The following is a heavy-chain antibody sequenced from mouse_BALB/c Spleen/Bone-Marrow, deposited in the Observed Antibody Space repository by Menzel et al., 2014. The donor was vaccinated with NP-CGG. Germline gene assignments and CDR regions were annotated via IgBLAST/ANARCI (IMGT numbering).Heavy chain of an antibody. CDR2: IYPGSGRT. CDR3: TRGGGYFALDY. J-gene: IGHJ4*01. CDR1: GYTFTSYW. Sequence: LQQPGSELVRPGASVKLSCKASGYTFTSYWMHWVRQRHGQGLEWIGNIYPGSGRTYYDEKFKNKVSLTVDTSSSTAYMHLSSLTSEDSAVYYCTRGGGYFALDYWGQGTSVTVSS. V-gene: IGHV1S22*01.